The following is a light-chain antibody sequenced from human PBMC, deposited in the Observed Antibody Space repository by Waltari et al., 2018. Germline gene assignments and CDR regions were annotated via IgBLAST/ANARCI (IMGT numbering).Light chain of an antibody. J-gene: IGKJ1*01. Sequence: DIQMTQSPSSLSASVGDRVTITCRASQSINTYLYWYRQKPEKAPQLLIYAASSLQSGVPSRFSGSGSGTDFTLTITSLQPEDFATYYCQQGHSTPRTFGQGTKVEIK. V-gene: IGKV1-39*01. CDR3: QQGHSTPRT. CDR2: AAS. CDR1: QSINTY.